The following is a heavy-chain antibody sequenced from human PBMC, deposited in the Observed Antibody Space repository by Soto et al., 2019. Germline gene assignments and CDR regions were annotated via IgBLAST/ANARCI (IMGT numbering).Heavy chain of an antibody. D-gene: IGHD1-26*01. CDR3: ARVVGAIGHWFDP. Sequence: QVQLVQSGGEVKKPGASVKVSCKASGYTFTSYGISWVRQAPGQGLEWMGRISGYNGNTNYAQKLQGRVTMTTDTSERTAYMELTSLRSDDTAVYYCARVVGAIGHWFDPWGQGTLVTVSS. J-gene: IGHJ5*02. CDR1: GYTFTSYG. V-gene: IGHV1-18*01. CDR2: ISGYNGNT.